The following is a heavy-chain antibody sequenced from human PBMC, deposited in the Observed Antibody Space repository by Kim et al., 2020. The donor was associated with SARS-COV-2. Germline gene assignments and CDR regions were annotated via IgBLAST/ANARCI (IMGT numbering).Heavy chain of an antibody. CDR2: IRASAETT. D-gene: IGHD3-3*01. V-gene: IGHV3-23*01. CDR1: GFTLYKNA. Sequence: GGSLRLSCATSGFTLYKNAVSWVRQAPGRGLEWVSTIRASAETTYYADSVNGRFTISRDSSNHTLYLQLNSLRADDTAVYYCAKDRGGSGGPVFDFWGQG. CDR3: AKDRGGSGGPVFDF. J-gene: IGHJ4*02.